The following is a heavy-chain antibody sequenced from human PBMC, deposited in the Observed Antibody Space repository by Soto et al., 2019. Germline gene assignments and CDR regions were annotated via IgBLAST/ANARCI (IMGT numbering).Heavy chain of an antibody. CDR2: INSDGSST. V-gene: IGHV3-74*01. CDR1: GFTFSSYW. J-gene: IGHJ4*02. Sequence: GGSLRLSCAASGFTFSSYWMHWVRQAPGKGLVWVSRINSDGSSTSYADSVKGRFTISRDNAKNTLYLQMNSLRAEDTAVYYCARDLGYCSGGSCYSHKFFDYWGQGTLVTVSS. CDR3: ARDLGYCSGGSCYSHKFFDY. D-gene: IGHD2-15*01.